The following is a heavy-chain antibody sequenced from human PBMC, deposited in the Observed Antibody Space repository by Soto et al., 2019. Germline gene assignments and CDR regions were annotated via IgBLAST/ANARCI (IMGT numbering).Heavy chain of an antibody. J-gene: IGHJ4*02. CDR1: GFTFSSFW. CDR3: ARGGVPAAMSY. V-gene: IGHV3-74*01. D-gene: IGHD2-2*01. CDR2: INSDGSNT. Sequence: EVQLVESGGGLVQPGGSLRLSCAASGFTFSSFWMHWVRQAPGGGLVWVSRINSDGSNTNYADSVKGRFTISGDNAKNTLYLQMNSLRAEDTAVYYCARGGVPAAMSYWGQGTLVTVSS.